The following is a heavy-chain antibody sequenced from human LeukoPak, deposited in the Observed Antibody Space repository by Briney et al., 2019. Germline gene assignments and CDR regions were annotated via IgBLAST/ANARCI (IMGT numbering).Heavy chain of an antibody. CDR1: GYTFTSYY. V-gene: IGHV1-46*01. Sequence: ASVKVSCKASGYTFTSYYMHWVRQAPGQGLEWMGIINPSGGSTNYAQKFQGRVTMTGDTSTSTVYMELSSLRSEDTAVYYCARGPRITLIRGGQWYYYMDVWGKGTTVTISS. CDR2: INPSGGST. J-gene: IGHJ6*03. CDR3: ARGPRITLIRGGQWYYYMDV. D-gene: IGHD3-10*01.